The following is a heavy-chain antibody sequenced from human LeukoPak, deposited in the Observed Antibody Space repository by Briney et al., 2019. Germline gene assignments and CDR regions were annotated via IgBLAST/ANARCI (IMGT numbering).Heavy chain of an antibody. Sequence: SETLSLTCTVSGGSISSSSYYWGWIRQPPGKGLEWIGSIYYSGSTYYNPSLKSRVTISVDTSKNQFSLKLSSVTAADTAVYYCVRLGIAAAGLNWFDPWGQGTLVTVSS. CDR1: GGSISSSSYY. V-gene: IGHV4-39*01. CDR2: IYYSGST. D-gene: IGHD6-13*01. CDR3: VRLGIAAAGLNWFDP. J-gene: IGHJ5*02.